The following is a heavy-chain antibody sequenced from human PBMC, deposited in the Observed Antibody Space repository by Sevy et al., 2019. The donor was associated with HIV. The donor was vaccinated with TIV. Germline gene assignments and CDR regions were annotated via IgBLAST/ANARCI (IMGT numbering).Heavy chain of an antibody. V-gene: IGHV3-7*01. D-gene: IGHD1-26*01. CDR2: IKRDGSEK. CDR1: GFTFSDYW. CDR3: ARDALDNYYNY. Sequence: GGSLRLSCVASGFTFSDYWMTWVRQAPGKGLEWVANIKRDGSEKYYADSVKGRFSISRDNAKNSRYLQMNSLRAEDTAIYYCARDALDNYYNYWGQGTRVTVSS. J-gene: IGHJ4*02.